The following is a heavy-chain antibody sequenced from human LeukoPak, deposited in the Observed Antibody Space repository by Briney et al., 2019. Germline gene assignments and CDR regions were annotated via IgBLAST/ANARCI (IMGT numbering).Heavy chain of an antibody. CDR1: GFTFSNAW. CDR3: TTGYSTSSLAEVD. Sequence: PGGSLRLSCAASGFTFSNAWMSWVRQAPGKGLEWVGRIKSKTDGGTTDYAAPVKGRFIISRDDSKNTLYLQMNSLKTEDTAVYYCTTGYSTSSLAEVDWGQGTLVSVSS. V-gene: IGHV3-15*01. D-gene: IGHD6-6*01. J-gene: IGHJ4*02. CDR2: IKSKTDGGTT.